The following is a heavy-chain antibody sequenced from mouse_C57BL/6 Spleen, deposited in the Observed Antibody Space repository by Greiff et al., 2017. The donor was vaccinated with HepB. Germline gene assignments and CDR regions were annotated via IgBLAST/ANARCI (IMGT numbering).Heavy chain of an antibody. D-gene: IGHD3-2*02. Sequence: VQLQQSGPELVKPGDSVKISCKASGYSFTGYFMNWVMQSHGKSLEWIGRINPYNGDTFYNQKFKGKATLTVDKSSSTAHMELRSLTSEDSAVYYCAVDSSGYGDYAMDDWGQGTSVTVSS. J-gene: IGHJ4*01. V-gene: IGHV1-20*01. CDR3: AVDSSGYGDYAMDD. CDR2: INPYNGDT. CDR1: GYSFTGYF.